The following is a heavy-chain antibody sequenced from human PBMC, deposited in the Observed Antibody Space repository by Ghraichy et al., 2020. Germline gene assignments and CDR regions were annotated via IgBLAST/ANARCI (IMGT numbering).Heavy chain of an antibody. V-gene: IGHV4-4*07. CDR1: GGSIGTYY. CDR3: ARDPGFAVAGTWGPYYFDS. Sequence: ETLSLTCTVSGGSIGTYYWSWVRQPAGKGLEWIGRIFTSGSTNYSPSLKSRVTMSVDTSKNQFSLRLTSVTAADTAIYYCARDPGFAVAGTWGPYYFDSWGQGTRVTVSS. D-gene: IGHD6-19*01. J-gene: IGHJ4*02. CDR2: IFTSGST.